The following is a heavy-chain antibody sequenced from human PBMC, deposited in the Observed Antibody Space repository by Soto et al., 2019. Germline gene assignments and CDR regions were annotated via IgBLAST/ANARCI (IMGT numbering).Heavy chain of an antibody. V-gene: IGHV3-30-3*01. D-gene: IGHD6-19*01. J-gene: IGHJ4*02. CDR1: GFTFSSYA. CDR2: ISYDGSNK. CDR3: ARARGIAVAGPLDY. Sequence: GGSLRLSCAASGFTFSSYAMHWVRQAPGKGLEWVAVISYDGSNKYYADSVKGRLTISRDNSKNTLYLQMNSLRAEDTAVYYCARARGIAVAGPLDYWGQGTLVTVSS.